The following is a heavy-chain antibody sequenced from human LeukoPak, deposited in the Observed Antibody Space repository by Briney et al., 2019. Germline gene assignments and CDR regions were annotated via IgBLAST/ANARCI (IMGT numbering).Heavy chain of an antibody. V-gene: IGHV1-18*04. CDR3: ARDTVGNYYDFWSGSQNYYYYGMDV. CDR1: GYTFTGYY. D-gene: IGHD3-3*01. Sequence: GASVKVSCKASGYTFTGYYMHWVRQAPRQGLEWMGWISAYNGNTNYAQKLQGRVTMTTDTSTSTAYMELRSLRSDDTAVYYCARDTVGNYYDFWSGSQNYYYYGMDVWGQGTTVTVSS. J-gene: IGHJ6*02. CDR2: ISAYNGNT.